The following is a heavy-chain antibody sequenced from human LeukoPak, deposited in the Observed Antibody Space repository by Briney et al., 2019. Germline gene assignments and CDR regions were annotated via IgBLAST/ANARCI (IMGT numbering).Heavy chain of an antibody. V-gene: IGHV1-2*02. CDR2: INPNSGGT. Sequence: ASVTLTCTASGYTFSGYYMHWVRQAPGQGLEWMGWINPNSGGTNYAQKFQGRVTMTRDTSISTAYMELSRLRSDVTAVYYCARDPQWGQGTLGTVSS. CDR1: GYTFSGYY. CDR3: ARDPQ. J-gene: IGHJ4*02.